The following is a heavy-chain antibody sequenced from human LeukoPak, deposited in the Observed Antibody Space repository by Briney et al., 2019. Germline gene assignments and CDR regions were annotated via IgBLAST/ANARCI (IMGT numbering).Heavy chain of an antibody. V-gene: IGHV4-61*02. CDR3: ARRSIAAAGAFDY. J-gene: IGHJ4*02. CDR2: IYTSGST. CDR1: GGSISSGSYY. D-gene: IGHD6-13*01. Sequence: PSQTLSLTCTVSGGSISSGSYYWSWIRQSAGKGLEWIGRIYTSGSTNYNPSLKSRVTISVDTSKNQFSLKLSSVTAADTAVYYCARRSIAAAGAFDYWGQGTLVTVSS.